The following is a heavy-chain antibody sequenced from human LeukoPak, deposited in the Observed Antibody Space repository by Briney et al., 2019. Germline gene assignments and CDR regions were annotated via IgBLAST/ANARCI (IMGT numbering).Heavy chain of an antibody. D-gene: IGHD6-19*01. V-gene: IGHV3-30*03. CDR1: GFTFSSYG. J-gene: IGHJ4*02. CDR2: ISYDGSYK. CDR3: ARGLSDLDY. Sequence: GGSLRLSCAASGFTFSSYGMHWVRQAPGKGLEWVALISYDGSYKYYADSVKGRFTISRDNSKNTLYLQMNSLRVEDTAVYYCARGLSDLDYWGQGTLVTVSS.